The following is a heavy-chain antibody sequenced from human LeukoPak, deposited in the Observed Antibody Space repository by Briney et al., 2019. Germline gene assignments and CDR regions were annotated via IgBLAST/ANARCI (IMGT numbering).Heavy chain of an antibody. CDR2: INPNSGGT. J-gene: IGHJ5*02. V-gene: IGHV1-2*04. CDR3: ARGSRLRYFDWSSPPYNWFDP. CDR1: GYTFTGYY. Sequence: GASVKVSCKASGYTFTGYYMHWVRQAPGRGLEWMGWINPNSGGTNYAQKFQGWVTMTRDTSISTAYMELSRLRSDDTAVYYCARGSRLRYFDWSSPPYNWFDPWGQGTLVTVSS. D-gene: IGHD3-9*01.